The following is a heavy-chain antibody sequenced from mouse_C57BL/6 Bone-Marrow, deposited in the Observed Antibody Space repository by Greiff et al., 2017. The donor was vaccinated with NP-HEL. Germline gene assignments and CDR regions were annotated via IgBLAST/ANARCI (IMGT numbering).Heavy chain of an antibody. CDR3: TRDYYGSSYNWYFDV. Sequence: EVQLQQSGTVLARPGASVKMSCKTSGYTFTSYWMHWVKQRPGQGLEWIGAIYPGNSDTSYNPKFKGKAKLTAVTSASTAYMELSSLTDEGSAVYYCTRDYYGSSYNWYFDVWGTATTVTVSS. CDR1: GYTFTSYW. D-gene: IGHD1-1*01. J-gene: IGHJ1*03. V-gene: IGHV1-5*01. CDR2: IYPGNSDT.